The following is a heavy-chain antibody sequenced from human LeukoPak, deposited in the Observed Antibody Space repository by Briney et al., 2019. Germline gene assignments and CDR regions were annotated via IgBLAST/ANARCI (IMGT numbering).Heavy chain of an antibody. D-gene: IGHD6-19*01. V-gene: IGHV3-48*03. CDR1: GFTFSNDE. CDR3: AREGLAVPVDY. J-gene: IGHJ4*02. Sequence: GGSLRLSCAASGFTFSNDEMNWVRQAPGKGLEWVSYITNSGSTKYYADSVKGRFTISRDNAKNSLYLQMNSLRAEDTAVYYCAREGLAVPVDYWGQGTLVTVSS. CDR2: ITNSGSTK.